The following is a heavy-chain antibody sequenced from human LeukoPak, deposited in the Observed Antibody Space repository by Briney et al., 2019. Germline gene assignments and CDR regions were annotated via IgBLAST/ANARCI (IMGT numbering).Heavy chain of an antibody. CDR2: IYYSGST. Sequence: SETLSLTCTVSGGSISSYYWSWIRQPPGKGLEWIGYIYYSGSTNYNPSLTSRVTISVDTSKNQFSLKLSSVTAADTAVYYCARGGYSSSSRTFDPWGQGTLVTVSS. V-gene: IGHV4-59*12. CDR1: GGSISSYY. D-gene: IGHD6-6*01. J-gene: IGHJ5*02. CDR3: ARGGYSSSSRTFDP.